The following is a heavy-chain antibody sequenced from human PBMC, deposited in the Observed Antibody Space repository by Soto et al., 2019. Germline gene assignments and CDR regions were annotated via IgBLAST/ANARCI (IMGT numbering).Heavy chain of an antibody. D-gene: IGHD6-13*01. Sequence: EVQLVESGGGLVKPGGSLRLSCAASGFTFSSYSMNWVRQAPGKGLEWVSSISSSSSYIYYADSVKGRFTISRDNAKNSLYLQMNSLRAEDTAVYYCARDLSPGIAAGGYGYYYYYYGMDVWGQGTTVTVSS. V-gene: IGHV3-21*01. CDR3: ARDLSPGIAAGGYGYYYYYYGMDV. CDR2: ISSSSSYI. CDR1: GFTFSSYS. J-gene: IGHJ6*02.